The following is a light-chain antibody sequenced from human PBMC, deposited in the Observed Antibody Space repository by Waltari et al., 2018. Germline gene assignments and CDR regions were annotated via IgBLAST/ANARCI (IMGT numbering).Light chain of an antibody. V-gene: IGKV1-5*03. Sequence: DIQMTQSPSTLSASVGDRVTITCRASQSISSWLDWYQQKPGKAPKLLIYKASSLESGVPSRFSGSGSGTEFTLTISSLQPDDFATYYCQQYNSYWTFGQGTKVE. CDR2: KAS. J-gene: IGKJ1*01. CDR3: QQYNSYWT. CDR1: QSISSW.